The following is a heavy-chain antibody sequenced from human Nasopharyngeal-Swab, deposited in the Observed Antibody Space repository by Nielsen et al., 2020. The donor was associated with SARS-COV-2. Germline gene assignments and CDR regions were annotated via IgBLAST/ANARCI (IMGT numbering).Heavy chain of an antibody. D-gene: IGHD3-10*01. V-gene: IGHV4-34*01. CDR1: GGSFSGYY. Sequence: SETLSLTCAVYGGSFSGYYWSWIRQPPGKGLEWIGEIHHSGSTNYNPSLKSRVTISVDTSKNQFSLKLSSVTAADTAVYYCARRAAGIRGDYARGAFDIWGQGTMVTVFS. CDR2: IHHSGST. J-gene: IGHJ3*02. CDR3: ARRAAGIRGDYARGAFDI.